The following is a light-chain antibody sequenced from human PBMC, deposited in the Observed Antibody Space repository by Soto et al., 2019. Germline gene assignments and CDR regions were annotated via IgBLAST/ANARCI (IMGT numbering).Light chain of an antibody. CDR1: MRDVGAYNL. Sequence: QSALTQPASVSGSPGQSITISCAGTMRDVGAYNLVSWYQQHPGRAPQRMIYEVRNRPSGISFRFSVSKSGNTASLTISGLQAEDEADDYCSSYTSKSSLIFGGGTKLTVL. CDR3: SSYTSKSSLI. CDR2: EVR. V-gene: IGLV2-14*01. J-gene: IGLJ2*01.